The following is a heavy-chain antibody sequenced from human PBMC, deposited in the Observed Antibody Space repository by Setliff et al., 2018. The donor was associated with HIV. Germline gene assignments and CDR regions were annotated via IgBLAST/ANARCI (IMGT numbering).Heavy chain of an antibody. V-gene: IGHV1-69*13. D-gene: IGHD3-10*02. Sequence: SVKVSCKASGGTFSSYAISWVRQAPGQGLEWMGGIIPIFNTANYAQKFQGRVTITADESTSTAYMELSSLRSEDTAVYYCARIVRPSYDYYYYMDVWGKGTTVTVSS. CDR2: IIPIFNTA. J-gene: IGHJ6*03. CDR3: ARIVRPSYDYYYYMDV. CDR1: GGTFSSYA.